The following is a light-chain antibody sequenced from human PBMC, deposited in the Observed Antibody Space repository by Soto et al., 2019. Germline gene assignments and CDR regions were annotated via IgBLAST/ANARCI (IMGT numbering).Light chain of an antibody. CDR3: SSFPGSNNFE. J-gene: IGLJ2*01. CDR1: SSDIGAHDH. Sequence: QSVLTQPPSASGSPGQSVTISCTGTSSDIGAHDHVSWYQQHPGKAPKLMIFEVSKRPSGVPDRFSGSKSGNTASLTVSGLQADDEADYYCSSFPGSNNFEFGGGTKLTVL. V-gene: IGLV2-8*01. CDR2: EVS.